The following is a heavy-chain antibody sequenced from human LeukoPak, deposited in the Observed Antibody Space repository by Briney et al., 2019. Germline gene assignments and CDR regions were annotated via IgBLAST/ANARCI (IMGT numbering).Heavy chain of an antibody. CDR2: INHSGST. D-gene: IGHD2-2*01. CDR1: GGSFSGYY. V-gene: IGHV4-34*01. Sequence: SETLSLTCAVYGGSFSGYYWSWVRQPPGKGLEWIGEINHSGSTNYNPSLKSRVTVSVDTSKSQFSLKLSPVTAADTAVYYCAXARLIVVVPAAKNCWFDPXGQGXXVTVS. J-gene: IGHJ5*02. CDR3: AXARLIVVVPAAKNCWFDP.